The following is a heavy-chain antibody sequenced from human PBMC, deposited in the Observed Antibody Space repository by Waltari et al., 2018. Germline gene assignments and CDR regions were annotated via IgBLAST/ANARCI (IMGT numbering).Heavy chain of an antibody. V-gene: IGHV4-61*02. D-gene: IGHD3-10*01. Sequence: QVQLQESGPGLVEPSQTLSLACSVPGDSIHRGPYYWGWVRQPAGRGLEGLGRSFASGSTDYNPSLKSRVTISVDTSKSQVSLNLTSLTAADSAVYYCARTLEKTYGGWYFDSWGQGTRVTVSS. CDR3: ARTLEKTYGGWYFDS. J-gene: IGHJ4*02. CDR2: SFASGST. CDR1: GDSIHRGPYY.